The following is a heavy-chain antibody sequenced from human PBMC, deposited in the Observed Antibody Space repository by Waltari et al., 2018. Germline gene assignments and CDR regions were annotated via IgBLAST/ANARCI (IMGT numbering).Heavy chain of an antibody. CDR2: ISHDGRKI. J-gene: IGHJ6*02. Sequence: QALLVESGGGVVQPGGSLRLSCVAXGFIFXNYGIXWVRQAPGKGLEWVAVISHDGRKIMYXDSVKGRFTLLRXNSXNTXXXQXNSLGPEXXXVYYXAKDRGGSHSXYGGMDVXGQGTAVIVXS. CDR1: GFIFXNYG. V-gene: IGHV3-30*18. CDR3: AKDRGGSHSXYGGMDV. D-gene: IGHD1-26*01.